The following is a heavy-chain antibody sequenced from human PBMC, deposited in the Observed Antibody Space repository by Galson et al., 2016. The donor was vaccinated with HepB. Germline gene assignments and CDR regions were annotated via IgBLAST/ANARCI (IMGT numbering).Heavy chain of an antibody. CDR2: ISYDGSKK. CDR1: GFTFSRYA. Sequence: SLRLSCAASGFTFSRYAMHWVRQAPGKGLEWVAVISYDGSKKYYADSVKGRFTISRDNPKNTLDLQMNSLTAEDTAVYYCARVPDDSGSYDNDAFDIWGQGTMVTVSS. V-gene: IGHV3-30-3*01. D-gene: IGHD1-26*01. J-gene: IGHJ3*02. CDR3: ARVPDDSGSYDNDAFDI.